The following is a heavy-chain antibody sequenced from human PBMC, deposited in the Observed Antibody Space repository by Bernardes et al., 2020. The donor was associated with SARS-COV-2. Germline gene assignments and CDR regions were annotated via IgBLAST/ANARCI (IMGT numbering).Heavy chain of an antibody. V-gene: IGHV3-30*18. D-gene: IGHD4-17*01. Sequence: VGSLRLSCAASGFTFSSYGMHWVRQAPGKGLEWVAVISYDGSNKYYADSVKGRFTISRDSSKNTLYLQMNSLRAEDTAVYYCAKANYGDYVDFDYWGQGTLVTVSS. J-gene: IGHJ4*02. CDR1: GFTFSSYG. CDR2: ISYDGSNK. CDR3: AKANYGDYVDFDY.